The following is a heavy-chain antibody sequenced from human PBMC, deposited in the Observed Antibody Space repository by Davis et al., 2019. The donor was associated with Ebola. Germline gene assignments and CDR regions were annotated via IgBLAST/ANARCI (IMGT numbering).Heavy chain of an antibody. Sequence: ASVKVSCKASGYNFPSYTITWVRRAPGQGLEWMGWISPYNGKTTYSQKYQGRLTLTTDTFTTTAYMELTSLRSDDTAVYYCARDFSSNWTPGDYWGQGTLVTVSS. CDR3: ARDFSSNWTPGDY. CDR2: ISPYNGKT. D-gene: IGHD1-20*01. CDR1: GYNFPSYT. J-gene: IGHJ4*02. V-gene: IGHV1-18*01.